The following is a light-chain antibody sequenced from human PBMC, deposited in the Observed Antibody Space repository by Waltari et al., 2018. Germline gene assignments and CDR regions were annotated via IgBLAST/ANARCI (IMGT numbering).Light chain of an antibody. Sequence: IQMTQTPSTLSAFVGDRVTITCRASKRISSRLAWYQQKPGKAPKLLIYKASSLESGVTSRFSGSGSGTEFTLNISSLQPDDFATYYCQQYNRYPYTFGQGTKLEIK. V-gene: IGKV1-5*03. J-gene: IGKJ2*01. CDR1: KRISSR. CDR2: KAS. CDR3: QQYNRYPYT.